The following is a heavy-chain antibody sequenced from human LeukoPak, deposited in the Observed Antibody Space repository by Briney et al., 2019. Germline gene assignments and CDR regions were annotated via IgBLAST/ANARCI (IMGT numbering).Heavy chain of an antibody. CDR3: ARADRLVNDR. CDR1: GYSISSGYY. V-gene: IGHV4-38-2*01. Sequence: SETLSLTCVVSGYSISSGYYWGWIRQPPGKGLEWIGNMYHTGTTSYNPSLNSRVTISVDMSKNQFSLRLRSVTAADTAVYFCARADRLVNDRWGQGTLVTVSS. J-gene: IGHJ4*02. D-gene: IGHD6-19*01. CDR2: MYHTGTT.